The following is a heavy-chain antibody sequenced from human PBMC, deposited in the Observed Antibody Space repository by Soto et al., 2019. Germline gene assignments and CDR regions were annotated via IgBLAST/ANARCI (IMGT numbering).Heavy chain of an antibody. CDR2: ISAYNGNT. V-gene: IGHV1-18*01. CDR3: ARDLKPPIEDIVVVPAATDYYFDY. Sequence: GASVKVSCKASGYTFTSYGISWVRQAPGQGLEWMGWISAYNGNTNYAQKLQGRVTMTTDTSTSTAYMELRSLRSDDTAVYYCARDLKPPIEDIVVVPAATDYYFDYWGQGTLVTVSS. J-gene: IGHJ4*02. D-gene: IGHD2-2*01. CDR1: GYTFTSYG.